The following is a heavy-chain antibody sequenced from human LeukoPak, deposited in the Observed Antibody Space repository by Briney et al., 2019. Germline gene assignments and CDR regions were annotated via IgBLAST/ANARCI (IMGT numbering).Heavy chain of an antibody. CDR1: GHLFTSYW. Sequence: GESLKISCKGSGHLFTSYWIAWVRQMPGKGLEWRGIIYPADSDTRYSPSFQGQVTISADKSISTAFLRWTSLKASDTAIYYCARGRGTGSPIGPRYFDLWGRGTLVTVSS. CDR3: ARGRGTGSPIGPRYFDL. V-gene: IGHV5-51*01. CDR2: IYPADSDT. J-gene: IGHJ2*01. D-gene: IGHD3-10*01.